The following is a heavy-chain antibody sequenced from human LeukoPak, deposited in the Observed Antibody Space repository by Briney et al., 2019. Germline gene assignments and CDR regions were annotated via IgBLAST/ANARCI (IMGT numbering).Heavy chain of an antibody. Sequence: GGSLRLSCAASGFTFSSYGMSWVRQAPGKGLEWVSAISGSGGSTYYADSVKGRFTISRDNSKNTLYLQMNSLRAEDTAVYYCARYYGSGSSRTNHYYYYMDVWGKGTTVTISS. D-gene: IGHD3-10*01. J-gene: IGHJ6*03. CDR3: ARYYGSGSSRTNHYYYYMDV. CDR2: ISGSGGST. V-gene: IGHV3-23*01. CDR1: GFTFSSYG.